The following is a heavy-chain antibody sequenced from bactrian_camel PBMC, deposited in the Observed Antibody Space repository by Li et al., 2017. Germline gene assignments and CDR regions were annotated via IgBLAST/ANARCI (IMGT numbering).Heavy chain of an antibody. Sequence: VQLVESGGGLVQPGGSLRLSCAASGFTFRNYDMIWVRQALGKGLEWVSGICSGGVVTSYSDSVKGRFTISQDNAKNMVYLQVNSLKAEDTAMYYCAAGWSFGVGTLLRRHYNYWGQGTQVTVS. CDR1: GFTFRNYD. V-gene: IGHV3S40*01. J-gene: IGHJ4*01. CDR3: AAGWSFGVGTLLRRHYNY. D-gene: IGHD3*01. CDR2: ICSGGVVT.